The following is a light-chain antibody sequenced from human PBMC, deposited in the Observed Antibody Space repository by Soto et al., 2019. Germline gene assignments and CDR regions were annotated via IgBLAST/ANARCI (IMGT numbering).Light chain of an antibody. CDR1: QSISSW. J-gene: IGKJ1*01. CDR3: QQYNSYSQT. V-gene: IGKV1-5*03. Sequence: DIQMTQSPSTLSASVGDRVTLTCRASQSISSWLAWYQQKPGKAPKLLIYKASSLESGVPSRFSGSGSGTEFTLPISSLQPDDFAAYYCQQYNSYSQTFGQGTKVDNK. CDR2: KAS.